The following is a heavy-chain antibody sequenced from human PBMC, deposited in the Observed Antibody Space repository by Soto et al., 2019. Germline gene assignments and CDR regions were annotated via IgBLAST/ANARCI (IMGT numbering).Heavy chain of an antibody. D-gene: IGHD4-17*01. CDR3: AKGHYRDSNWYFDL. Sequence: EVQLLESGGGLVQPGGSLRLSCAASGFTFSSYAMSWVRQAPGKGLEWVSAISGSGGSTYYADSVKGRFTISRDNSKNRRYLQMNSLRAEDTAVYYCAKGHYRDSNWYFDLWGRGTLVTVSS. CDR2: ISGSGGST. CDR1: GFTFSSYA. V-gene: IGHV3-23*01. J-gene: IGHJ2*01.